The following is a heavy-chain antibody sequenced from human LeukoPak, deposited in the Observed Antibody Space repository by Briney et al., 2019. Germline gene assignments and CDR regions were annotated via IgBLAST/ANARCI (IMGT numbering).Heavy chain of an antibody. CDR2: ISSSSSYI. D-gene: IGHD7-27*01. CDR3: ARDPNGGSYFDY. Sequence: GGSLRLSCAASGFTFSSYSMNWVRQAPGKGLEWVSSISSSSSYIYYADSVKGRFTISRDNAKNSLYLQMNSLRAEDTAVYYCARDPNGGSYFDYWGPGTLVTVSS. V-gene: IGHV3-21*01. CDR1: GFTFSSYS. J-gene: IGHJ4*02.